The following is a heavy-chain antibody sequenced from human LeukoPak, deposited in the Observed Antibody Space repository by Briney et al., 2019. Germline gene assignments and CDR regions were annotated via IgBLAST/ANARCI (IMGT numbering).Heavy chain of an antibody. CDR3: ARLDYYGSGSIDY. CDR2: IYYSGST. J-gene: IGHJ4*02. V-gene: IGHV4-39*01. D-gene: IGHD3-10*01. CDR1: GGPISSSSYY. Sequence: SETLSLTCTVSGGPISSSSYYWGWIRQPPGKGLEWIGSIYYSGSTYYNPSLKSRVTISVDTSKNQFSLKLSSVTAADTAVYYCARLDYYGSGSIDYWGQGTLVTVSS.